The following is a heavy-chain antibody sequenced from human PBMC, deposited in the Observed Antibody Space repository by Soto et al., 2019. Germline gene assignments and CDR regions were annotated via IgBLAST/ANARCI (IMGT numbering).Heavy chain of an antibody. CDR3: ARVSRDSSSGGNWFDP. D-gene: IGHD6-6*01. CDR2: IYSGGST. V-gene: IGHV3-53*01. Sequence: PGGSLRLSCAASGFTVSSNYMSWVRQAPGKGLEWVSVIYSGGSTYYADSVKGRFTISRDNSKNTLYLQMNSLRAEDTAVYYCARVSRDSSSGGNWFDPWGQGTLVTVSS. CDR1: GFTVSSNY. J-gene: IGHJ5*02.